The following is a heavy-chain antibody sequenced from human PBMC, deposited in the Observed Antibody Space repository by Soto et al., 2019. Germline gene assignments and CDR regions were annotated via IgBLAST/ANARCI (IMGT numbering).Heavy chain of an antibody. V-gene: IGHV3-23*01. CDR2: ISGSGGST. D-gene: IGHD2-15*01. CDR3: AKGWVGVAATEPNDVFDI. J-gene: IGHJ3*02. CDR1: GFTFSSYA. Sequence: GGSLRLSCAASGFTFSSYAMSWVRQAPGKGLEWVSAISGSGGSTYYADSVKGRFTISRDNSKNTLYLQMNSLRAEDTAVYYCAKGWVGVAATEPNDVFDIGGQGTTVTVSS.